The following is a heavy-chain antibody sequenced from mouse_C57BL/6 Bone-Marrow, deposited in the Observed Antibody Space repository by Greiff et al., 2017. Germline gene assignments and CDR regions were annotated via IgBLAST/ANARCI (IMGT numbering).Heavy chain of an antibody. V-gene: IGHV5-4*01. CDR2: ISDGGSYT. CDR3: ARVTGNYYYAMDY. Sequence: EVQRVESGGGLVKPGGSLKLSCAASGFTFSSYAMSWVRQTPEKRLEWVATISDGGSYTYYPDNVKGRFTISRDNAKNNLYLQRSHLKSEDTAMYYCARVTGNYYYAMDYWGQGTSVTVSS. J-gene: IGHJ4*01. CDR1: GFTFSSYA.